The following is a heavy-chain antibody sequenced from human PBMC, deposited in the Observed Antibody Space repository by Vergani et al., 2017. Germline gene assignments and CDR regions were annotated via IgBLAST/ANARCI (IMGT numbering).Heavy chain of an antibody. CDR3: ARGEWELLFDY. CDR1: GYTFTDYY. V-gene: IGHV1-69-2*01. J-gene: IGHJ4*02. Sequence: EVQLVQSGAEVKKPGATVKISCKVSGYTFTDYYMHWVQQAPGKGLEWMGLVDPEDGETIYAEKFQGRVTMTRDTSTSTVYMELSSLRSEDTAVYYCARGEWELLFDYWGQGTLVTVSS. D-gene: IGHD1-26*01. CDR2: VDPEDGET.